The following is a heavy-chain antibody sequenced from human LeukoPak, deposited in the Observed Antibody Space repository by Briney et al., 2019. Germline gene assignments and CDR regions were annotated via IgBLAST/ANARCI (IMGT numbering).Heavy chain of an antibody. CDR2: IYYSGST. J-gene: IGHJ4*02. V-gene: IGHV4-59*12. CDR1: GGSISSYY. CDR3: ARAGQYYYDSSGYPY. D-gene: IGHD3-22*01. Sequence: SETLSLTCTVSGGSISSYYWSWIRQPPGKGLEWIGYIYYSGSTNYNPSLKSRVTISVDTSKSQFSLKLSSVTAADTAVYYCARAGQYYYDSSGYPYWGQGTLVTVSS.